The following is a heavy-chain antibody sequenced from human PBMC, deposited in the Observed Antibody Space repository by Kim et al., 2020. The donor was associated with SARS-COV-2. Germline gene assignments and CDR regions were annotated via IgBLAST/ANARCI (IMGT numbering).Heavy chain of an antibody. CDR2: LSYDGSNK. D-gene: IGHD5-18*01. V-gene: IGHV3-30*18. CDR3: AKDSSRFTSGSQYFFDY. Sequence: GGSLRPSCAASGFSFSTYGMHWVRQAPGKGLQWVAILSYDGSNKYYADSVKGRFTISRDNSRNTLYLQMNSLRPEDTAVYYCAKDSSRFTSGSQYFFDYWGRGTLVIVSS. CDR1: GFSFSTYG. J-gene: IGHJ4*02.